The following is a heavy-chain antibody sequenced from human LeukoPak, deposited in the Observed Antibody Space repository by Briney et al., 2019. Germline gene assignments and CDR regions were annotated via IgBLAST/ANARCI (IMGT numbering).Heavy chain of an antibody. CDR1: GFTLSSYW. CDR2: INSDGSST. V-gene: IGHV3-74*01. D-gene: IGHD7-27*01. CDR3: ASIPGD. J-gene: IGHJ4*02. Sequence: GGSLRLSCAAYGFTLSSYWMHWVRQAPGKGLGWVSRINSDGSSTTYAGSVKGRFTISRDNAKNTLYLQMNSLRADATAVYYCASIPGDWGQGTLVSVSS.